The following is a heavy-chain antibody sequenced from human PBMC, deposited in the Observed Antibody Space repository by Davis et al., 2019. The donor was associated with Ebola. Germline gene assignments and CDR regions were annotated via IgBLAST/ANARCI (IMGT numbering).Heavy chain of an antibody. J-gene: IGHJ4*02. CDR2: ISSSGSTI. Sequence: GGSLRLSCAASGFTVSSNYMSWIRQPPGKGLEWVSYISSSGSTIYYADSVKGRFTISRDNAKNSLYLQMNILRAEDTAVYYCATAQARSSGWYGPGYWGQGTLVTVSS. CDR1: GFTVSSNY. V-gene: IGHV3-11*01. D-gene: IGHD6-19*01. CDR3: ATAQARSSGWYGPGY.